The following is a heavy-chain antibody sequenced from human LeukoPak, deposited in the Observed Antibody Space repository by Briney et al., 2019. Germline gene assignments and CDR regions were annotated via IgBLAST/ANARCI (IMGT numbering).Heavy chain of an antibody. J-gene: IGHJ3*02. CDR3: SRGLSLSGYLDAFDI. CDR1: GFTVSRNY. Sequence: GGSLRLSCAASGFTVSRNYMSWVRQAPGKGLEYVSVIYSGGNTYYTDSVKGRCTISRDKSKNTLYLQMNSLRVEDTAVYFCSRGLSLSGYLDAFDIWGQGTMVTVSS. D-gene: IGHD3-22*01. CDR2: IYSGGNT. V-gene: IGHV3-53*01.